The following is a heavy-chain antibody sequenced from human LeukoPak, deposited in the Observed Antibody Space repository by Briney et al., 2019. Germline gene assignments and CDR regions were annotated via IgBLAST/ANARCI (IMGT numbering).Heavy chain of an antibody. CDR2: IYYSGST. CDR1: GYSISSGYY. D-gene: IGHD3-10*01. J-gene: IGHJ5*02. Sequence: PSETLSLTCTVSGYSISSGYYWGWIRQPPGKGLEWIGSIYYSGSTYYNPSLKSRVTISADTSKNQFSLKLSSVTAADTAVYYCARQHDTMVRVNWFDPWGQGTLVTVSS. V-gene: IGHV4-38-2*02. CDR3: ARQHDTMVRVNWFDP.